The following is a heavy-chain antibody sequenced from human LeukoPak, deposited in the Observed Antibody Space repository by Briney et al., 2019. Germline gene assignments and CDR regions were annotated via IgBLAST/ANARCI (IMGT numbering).Heavy chain of an antibody. Sequence: RSSETLSLTCTVSGGSISSSSYYWGWIRQPPGKGLEWIGYIYYSGSTNYNPSLKSRVTISVDTSKNQFSLKLSSVTAADTAVYYCARQTHDGYSSGWYYFDYWGQGTLVTVSS. CDR1: GGSISSSSYY. D-gene: IGHD6-19*01. J-gene: IGHJ4*02. V-gene: IGHV4-61*05. CDR3: ARQTHDGYSSGWYYFDY. CDR2: IYYSGST.